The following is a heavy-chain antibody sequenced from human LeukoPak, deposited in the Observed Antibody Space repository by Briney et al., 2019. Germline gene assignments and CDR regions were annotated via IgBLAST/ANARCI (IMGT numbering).Heavy chain of an antibody. D-gene: IGHD3-22*01. CDR1: GGSISSSSYY. J-gene: IGHJ5*02. CDR3: ARPYYYDSRIDP. Sequence: MASETLSLTCTVSGGSISSSSYYWGWIRQPPGKGLEWIGSIYYSGSTYYNPSLKSRVTMSADTFKNQLSLKLSSVTAADTAVYYCARPYYYDSRIDPWGQGILVTVSS. CDR2: IYYSGST. V-gene: IGHV4-39*07.